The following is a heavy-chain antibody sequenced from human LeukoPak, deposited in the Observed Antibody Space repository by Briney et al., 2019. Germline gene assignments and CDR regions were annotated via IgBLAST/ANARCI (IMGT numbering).Heavy chain of an antibody. J-gene: IGHJ3*02. CDR1: GGTLSTYA. D-gene: IGHD3-22*01. Sequence: GASVKVSCKASGGTLSTYAISWVRQAPGQGLEWMGAIIPIHGTTNYAEKLQGRVTIYTDESRTTAYMELSSLRSEDTAVYYCAKAHTYYYDVSRASDAFDIWGQGTMLTVSS. CDR2: IIPIHGTT. V-gene: IGHV1-69*05. CDR3: AKAHTYYYDVSRASDAFDI.